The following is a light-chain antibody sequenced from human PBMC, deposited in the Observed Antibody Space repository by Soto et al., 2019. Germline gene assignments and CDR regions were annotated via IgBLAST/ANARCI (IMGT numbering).Light chain of an antibody. CDR3: QQYNSYSPT. V-gene: IGKV1-8*01. J-gene: IGKJ1*01. CDR1: QGITSY. CDR2: AAS. Sequence: PSSLSASTGDRVTITCRASQGITSYLAWYQQKPGKAPKLLIYAASTLASGVPSRFSGSGSGTEFTLTISSLQPDDFATYYCQQYNSYSPTFGQGTKVDIK.